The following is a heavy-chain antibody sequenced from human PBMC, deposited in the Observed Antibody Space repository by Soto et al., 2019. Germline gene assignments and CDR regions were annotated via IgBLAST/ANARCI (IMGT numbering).Heavy chain of an antibody. V-gene: IGHV3-23*01. CDR1: GFTFSSYS. CDR2: ISGNGDTT. D-gene: IGHD3-16*01. Sequence: PGGSLRLSCAASGFTFSSYSMNWVRQAPGKGLEWVSSISGNGDTTYYADSVQGRFTISRDNSKDTLSLQMNSLRADDTAVYYCEKVMHNGDYSDCWGQGALVTVSS. CDR3: EKVMHNGDYSDC. J-gene: IGHJ4*02.